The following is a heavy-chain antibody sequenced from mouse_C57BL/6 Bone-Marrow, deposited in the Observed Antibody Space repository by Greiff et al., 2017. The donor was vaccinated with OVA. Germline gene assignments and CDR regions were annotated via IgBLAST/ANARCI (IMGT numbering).Heavy chain of an antibody. J-gene: IGHJ3*01. CDR1: GYTFTSYW. D-gene: IGHD2-4*01. CDR2: IYPGSGST. V-gene: IGHV1-55*01. CDR3: ARGRVYYYYTFAY. Sequence: QVQLQQPGAELVQPGASVKMSCKASGYTFTSYWITWVKQRPGQGLEWIGDIYPGSGSTNYNEKFKSKATLTVDTSSSTAYMQLSSLTSEDAAVYYCARGRVYYYYTFAYWGQGTLVTVSA.